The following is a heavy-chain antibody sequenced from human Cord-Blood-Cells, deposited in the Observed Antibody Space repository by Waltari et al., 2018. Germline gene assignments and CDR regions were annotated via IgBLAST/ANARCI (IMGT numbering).Heavy chain of an antibody. V-gene: IGHV1-24*01. CDR2: FDPEDGET. D-gene: IGHD2-2*01. Sequence: QVQLVQSGAEVKKPGASVKVSCKVSGYTLTELSMHWVRQAPGKGLEWMGGFDPEDGETIHAQEVQGRVTMTEDTSTDTAYMELSSLRSEDTAVYYCAAWGVRTDIVVVPAVDYWGQGTLVTVSS. CDR1: GYTLTELS. CDR3: AAWGVRTDIVVVPAVDY. J-gene: IGHJ4*02.